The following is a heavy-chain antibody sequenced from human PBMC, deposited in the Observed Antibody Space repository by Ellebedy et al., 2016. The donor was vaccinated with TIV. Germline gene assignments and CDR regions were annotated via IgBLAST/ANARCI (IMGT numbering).Heavy chain of an antibody. D-gene: IGHD3-16*01. CDR3: AKFGRGGFDY. V-gene: IGHV3-74*01. Sequence: PGGSLRLSCAASGFTFSSYWMHWVRQAPGKGLVWVSRINSDGSSTSYAYSVKGRFTISRDNSKNTLYLQMNSLRAEDTAVYYCAKFGRGGFDYWGQGTLVTVSS. CDR2: INSDGSST. CDR1: GFTFSSYW. J-gene: IGHJ4*02.